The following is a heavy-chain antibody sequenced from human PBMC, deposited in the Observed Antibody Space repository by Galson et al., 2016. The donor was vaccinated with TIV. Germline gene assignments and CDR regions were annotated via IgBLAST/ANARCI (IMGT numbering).Heavy chain of an antibody. D-gene: IGHD5-18*01. J-gene: IGHJ4*02. CDR3: AKEGYSYRPS. CDR1: GGSVTSSP. CDR2: VYPSGNT. Sequence: SETLSLTCTVSGGSVTSSPWSWIRQPAGKGLEWIGRVYPSGNTNYSPSLKSRVTMSLDTSKNQFSLNLMSVTAADTAVYYCAKEGYSYRPSWGQGILVTVSS. V-gene: IGHV4-4*07.